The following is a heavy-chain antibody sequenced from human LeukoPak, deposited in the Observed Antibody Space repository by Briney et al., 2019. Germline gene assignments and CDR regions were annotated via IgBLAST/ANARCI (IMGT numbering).Heavy chain of an antibody. CDR2: IKHSGGT. J-gene: IGHJ4*02. V-gene: IGHV4-34*01. D-gene: IGHD3-9*01. CDR1: GGSLSGYS. Sequence: SETLSLTCTLYGGSLSGYSWTWIRQPPGEGLEWIGGIKHSGGTNYNPSLKSRVTISVDTSKNQFSLKLSSVTAADTAVYYCARGELRYFDWLPWGQGTLVTVSS. CDR3: ARGELRYFDWLP.